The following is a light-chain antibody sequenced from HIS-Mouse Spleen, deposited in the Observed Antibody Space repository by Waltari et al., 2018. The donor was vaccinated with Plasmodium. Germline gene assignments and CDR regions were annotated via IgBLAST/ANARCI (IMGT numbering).Light chain of an antibody. J-gene: IGLJ1*01. V-gene: IGLV2-14*01. Sequence: QSALTQPASVSGSPGQSITISCTGTSSDVGGYNYVSWYQQHPGKAPQLMIYEVSNRPSGVANRLSGSKSGNTASLTISGLQAEDEADYYCSSYTSSSTLVFGTGTKVTVL. CDR2: EVS. CDR1: SSDVGGYNY. CDR3: SSYTSSSTLV.